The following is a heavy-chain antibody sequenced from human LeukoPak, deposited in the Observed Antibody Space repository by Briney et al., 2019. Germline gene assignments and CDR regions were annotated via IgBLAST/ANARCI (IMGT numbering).Heavy chain of an antibody. CDR3: ANLPLYDSSGPEDY. Sequence: GGSLRLSCVASGFTLSSYAMHWVRQAPGKGLEWVAFIRYDGSLKNYADSVKGRFTISRDNSKNTLYLQMNSLRGDDTAVCYCANLPLYDSSGPEDYWGQGTLVTVSS. CDR1: GFTLSSYA. J-gene: IGHJ4*02. CDR2: IRYDGSLK. D-gene: IGHD3-22*01. V-gene: IGHV3-30*02.